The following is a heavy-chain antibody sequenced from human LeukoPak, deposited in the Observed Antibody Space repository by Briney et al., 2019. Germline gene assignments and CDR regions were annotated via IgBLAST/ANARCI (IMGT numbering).Heavy chain of an antibody. CDR2: MNPNSGNT. J-gene: IGHJ6*03. CDR3: ARGTSITIFGVVIRGYYYMDV. V-gene: IGHV1-8*03. CDR1: GYTFTSYD. D-gene: IGHD3-3*01. Sequence: ASVKVSCKASGYTFTSYDINWVRQATGQGLEWMGWMNPNSGNTGYAQKFQGRVTITRNTSISTAYMELSSLRSEDTAVYYCARGTSITIFGVVIRGYYYMDVWGKGTTVTVPS.